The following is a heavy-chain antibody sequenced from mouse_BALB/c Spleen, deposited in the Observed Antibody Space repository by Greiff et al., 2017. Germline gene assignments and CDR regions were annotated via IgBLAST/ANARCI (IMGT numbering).Heavy chain of an antibody. J-gene: IGHJ3*01. D-gene: IGHD2-4*01. Sequence: EVKLQESGAELVRPGALVKLSCKASGFNIKDYYMHWVKQRPEQGLEWIGWIDPENGNTIYDPKFQGKASITADTSSNTAYLQLSSLTSEDTAVYYCARGGITIAYWGQGTLVTVSA. CDR3: ARGGITIAY. V-gene: IGHV14-1*02. CDR1: GFNIKDYY. CDR2: IDPENGNT.